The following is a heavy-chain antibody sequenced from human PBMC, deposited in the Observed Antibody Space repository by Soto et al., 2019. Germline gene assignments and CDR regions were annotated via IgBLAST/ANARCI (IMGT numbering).Heavy chain of an antibody. CDR1: GGSISSGDYY. D-gene: IGHD6-19*01. J-gene: IGHJ6*02. CDR2: IYYSGST. Sequence: QVQLQESGPGLVKPSQTLSLTCTVSGGSISSGDYYWSWIRQPPGKGLEWIGYIYYSGSTYYNPSLKSRVTISVDTSKNQFSLKLSSVTAADTAVYYCARNRVGAVAGTSRSPDPYFYGMDVWGQGTTVTVSS. V-gene: IGHV4-30-4*01. CDR3: ARNRVGAVAGTSRSPDPYFYGMDV.